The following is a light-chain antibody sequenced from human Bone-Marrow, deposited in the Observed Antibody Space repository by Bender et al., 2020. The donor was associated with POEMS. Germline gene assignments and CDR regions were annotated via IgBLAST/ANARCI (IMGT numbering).Light chain of an antibody. CDR3: SSYAGSSTSV. CDR1: SSDVGGYNF. CDR2: DVS. Sequence: QSALTQPASVSGSPGQSITISCTGTSSDVGGYNFVSWYQHHPGKAPKVMIHDVSNRPSGVSNRFSGSKSGNTASLTISGLQAEDEADYYCSSYAGSSTSVFGGGTKLTVL. V-gene: IGLV2-14*03. J-gene: IGLJ3*02.